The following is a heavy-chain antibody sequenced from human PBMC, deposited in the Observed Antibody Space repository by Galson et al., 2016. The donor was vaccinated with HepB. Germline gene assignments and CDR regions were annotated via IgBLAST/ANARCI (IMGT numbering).Heavy chain of an antibody. J-gene: IGHJ4*02. D-gene: IGHD5-18*01. V-gene: IGHV4-4*02. Sequence: SETLSLTCAVSGDSISSSNWWSWVRQPPGKGLEWIGEIYHSGTTNYNPSLKSRVTISVDKSKNQFSLKLRSVTAADTAVYYCARDIGDSYGEDYWGQGTRVTVSS. CDR3: ARDIGDSYGEDY. CDR2: IYHSGTT. CDR1: GDSISSSNW.